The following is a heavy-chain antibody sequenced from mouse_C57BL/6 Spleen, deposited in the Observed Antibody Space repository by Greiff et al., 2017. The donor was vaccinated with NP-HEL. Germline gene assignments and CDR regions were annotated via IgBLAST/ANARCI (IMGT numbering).Heavy chain of an antibody. Sequence: QVQLQQPGAELVKPGASVKLSCKASGYTFTSYWMQWVKQRPGQGLEWIGEIDPSDSYTNYNQKFKGKATLTVDTSSSTAYMQLSSLTSEDSAVYYCARGLTGPFAYWGQGTLVTVSA. CDR3: ARGLTGPFAY. V-gene: IGHV1-50*01. CDR2: IDPSDSYT. CDR1: GYTFTSYW. J-gene: IGHJ3*01. D-gene: IGHD4-1*01.